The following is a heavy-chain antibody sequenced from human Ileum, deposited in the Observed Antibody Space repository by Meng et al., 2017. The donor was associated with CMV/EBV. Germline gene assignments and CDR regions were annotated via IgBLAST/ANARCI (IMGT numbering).Heavy chain of an antibody. CDR2: ITSSSSHI. J-gene: IGHJ3*02. CDR1: GFTFSSYA. CDR3: AELRSSVFDI. D-gene: IGHD3-16*01. Sequence: GESLKISCAASGFTFSSYAMSWVRQAPGKGLEWVSSITSSSSHIYYADSVRGRFTISRDNAENSLYLQMNSLRAEDTAVYYCAELRSSVFDIWGQGTMVTVSS. V-gene: IGHV3-21*01.